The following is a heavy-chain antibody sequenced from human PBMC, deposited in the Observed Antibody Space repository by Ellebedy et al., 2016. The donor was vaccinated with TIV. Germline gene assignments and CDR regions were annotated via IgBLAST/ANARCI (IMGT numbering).Heavy chain of an antibody. CDR1: GFTFSSYA. V-gene: IGHV3-48*01. Sequence: GGSLRLXXSASGFTFSSYAMHWVRQAPGKGLEWVSYISSSSSTIYYADSVKGRFTISRDNSKNTLYLQMNSLRAEDTAVYYCAKDLDYYDSSGYYFDYWGQGTLVTVSS. CDR3: AKDLDYYDSSGYYFDY. CDR2: ISSSSSTI. J-gene: IGHJ4*02. D-gene: IGHD3-22*01.